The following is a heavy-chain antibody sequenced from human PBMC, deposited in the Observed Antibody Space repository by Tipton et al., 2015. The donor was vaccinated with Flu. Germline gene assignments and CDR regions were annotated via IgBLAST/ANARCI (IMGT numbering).Heavy chain of an antibody. J-gene: IGHJ6*02. CDR2: IYPGDSDT. V-gene: IGHV5-51*01. Sequence: QLVQSGAEVKKPGESLKISCKGSGYSFTSYWIGWVRQMPGKGLEWMGIIYPGDSDTRYSPSFQGQVTISADKSISTAYLQWSSLKASDPAMYYCASTNSGSYSLNYYYYGMDVWGQGTTVTVSS. CDR3: ASTNSGSYSLNYYYYGMDV. D-gene: IGHD1-26*01. CDR1: GYSFTSYW.